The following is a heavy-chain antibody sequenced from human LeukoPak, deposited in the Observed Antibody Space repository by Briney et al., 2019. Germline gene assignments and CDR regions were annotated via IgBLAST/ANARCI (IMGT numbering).Heavy chain of an antibody. CDR2: IYYTGST. D-gene: IGHD4-17*01. J-gene: IGHJ5*02. CDR1: GGPISSYQ. Sequence: PSDTLSLTCPVSGGPISSYQWSWIRQPPGKGLEWIGNIYYTGSTNYHPSLKSRITISLDTSKNQFSLKLSSVTAADTAAYYCARRTTVTPNWFDPWGQGTLVTVSS. CDR3: ARRTTVTPNWFDP. V-gene: IGHV4-59*08.